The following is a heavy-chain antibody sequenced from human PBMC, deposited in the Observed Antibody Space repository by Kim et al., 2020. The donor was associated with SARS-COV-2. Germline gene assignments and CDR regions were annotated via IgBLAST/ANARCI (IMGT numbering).Heavy chain of an antibody. CDR2: VSYSGST. CDR3: ARARVGYGGNPYGVDV. Sequence: SETLSLNCTVSGGSTNTDSWTWIRQPPGKGLECIGYVSYSGSTNYNPSLRSRVTMSVDRSKNKFSLKLHSVTAGDTAVYYCARARVGYGGNPYGVDVWGQGTTVTVSS. D-gene: IGHD4-17*01. CDR1: GGSTNTDS. J-gene: IGHJ6*02. V-gene: IGHV4-59*13.